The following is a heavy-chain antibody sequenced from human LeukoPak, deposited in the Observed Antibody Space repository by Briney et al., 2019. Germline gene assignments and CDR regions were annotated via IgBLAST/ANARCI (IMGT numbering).Heavy chain of an antibody. CDR2: ISSSRSYI. CDR1: GFTFSSYS. D-gene: IGHD6-6*01. CDR3: ASGSIAARPFDY. J-gene: IGHJ4*02. Sequence: GGSLRLSCAASGFTFSSYSMSWVRQAPGKGLEWVSSISSSRSYIYYADSVKGRFTISRDNAKNSLYLQMNSLRAEDTAVYYCASGSIAARPFDYWGQGTLVTVSS. V-gene: IGHV3-21*01.